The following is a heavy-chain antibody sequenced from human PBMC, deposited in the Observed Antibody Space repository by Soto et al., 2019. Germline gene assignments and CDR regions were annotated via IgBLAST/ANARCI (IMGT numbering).Heavy chain of an antibody. Sequence: PGGSLRLSCAASGFIFSSDEMNWVRQAPGKGLEWVSYISSSGSTMYYADSVKGRFTLSRDNTKSSLFLQMNSLRAEDTAVYYCARGLMGYHWGQGTLVTVSS. CDR2: ISSSGSTM. J-gene: IGHJ4*02. D-gene: IGHD5-18*01. CDR1: GFIFSSDE. CDR3: ARGLMGYH. V-gene: IGHV3-48*03.